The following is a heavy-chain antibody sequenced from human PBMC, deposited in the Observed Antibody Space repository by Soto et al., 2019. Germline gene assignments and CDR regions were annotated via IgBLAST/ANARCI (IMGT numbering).Heavy chain of an antibody. D-gene: IGHD2-2*01. CDR2: ISGSGSTI. Sequence: QVQLVESGGGLVKPGGSLRLSCAASGFTFSDYYMSWIRQAPGKGLEWVSHISGSGSTIYFADSVKGRFTIYRDNAKNALYLQMNSLRAEDTAVYDCARDCSSSSCYGYFQPWCQGTRVTVSS. CDR3: ARDCSSSSCYGYFQP. V-gene: IGHV3-11*01. J-gene: IGHJ1*01. CDR1: GFTFSDYY.